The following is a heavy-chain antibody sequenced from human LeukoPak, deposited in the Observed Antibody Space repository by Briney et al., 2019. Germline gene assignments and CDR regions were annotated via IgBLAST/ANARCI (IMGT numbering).Heavy chain of an antibody. CDR2: ISGSGGST. D-gene: IGHD5-12*01. V-gene: IGHV3-23*01. J-gene: IGHJ4*02. CDR1: GFTFSSYA. Sequence: GGSLRLSCAASGFTFSSYAMSWVRQAPGKGLEWVSAISGSGGSTYYADSVKRRFTISRDNSKNTLYLQMNSLRAEDTAVYYCAKDPGLRLQLDYWGQGTLVTVSS. CDR3: AKDPGLRLQLDY.